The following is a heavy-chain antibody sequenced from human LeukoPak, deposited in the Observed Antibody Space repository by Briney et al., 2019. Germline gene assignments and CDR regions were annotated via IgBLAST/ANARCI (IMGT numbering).Heavy chain of an antibody. CDR1: GGYISGYY. D-gene: IGHD3-22*01. CDR2: IYSSGST. V-gene: IGHV4-4*07. J-gene: IGHJ5*02. CDR3: ASSSGYYNGWFDP. Sequence: SETLSLTCTVSGGYISGYYWSWIRQPAGKGLEWIGRIYSSGSTNYNPALKSRVTMSVDTPKNQFSLKLISVTAADTAVYYCASSSGYYNGWFDPWGQGTLVTVSS.